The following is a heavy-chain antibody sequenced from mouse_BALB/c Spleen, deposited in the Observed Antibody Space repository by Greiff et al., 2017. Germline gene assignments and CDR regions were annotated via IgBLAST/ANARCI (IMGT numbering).Heavy chain of an antibody. CDR3: ARRGNKDYYGSSFAY. CDR2: ISSGGSYT. Sequence: EVQVVESGGDLVKPGGSLKLSCAASGFTFSSYGMSWVRQTPDKRLEWVATISSGGSYTYYPDSVKGRFTISRDNAKNTLYLQMSSLKSEDTAMYYCARRGNKDYYGSSFAYWGQGTLVTVSA. D-gene: IGHD1-1*01. CDR1: GFTFSSYG. V-gene: IGHV5-6*01. J-gene: IGHJ3*01.